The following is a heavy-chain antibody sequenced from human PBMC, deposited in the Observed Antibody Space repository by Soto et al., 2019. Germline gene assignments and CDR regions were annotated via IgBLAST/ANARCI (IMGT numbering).Heavy chain of an antibody. CDR3: ARDCSSNSCYDI. D-gene: IGHD2-2*01. CDR1: GFTFSSYA. J-gene: IGHJ3*02. Sequence: EVQLVESGGGLVQPGGSLRLSCAASGFTFSSYAMHWVRQAPGKGLEYVSAIRSNGGSTYYANSVKGRFTISRDNSKNTLYVQMGSLRAEDMAVYDCARDCSSNSCYDIWGQGTMVTVSS. CDR2: IRSNGGST. V-gene: IGHV3-64*01.